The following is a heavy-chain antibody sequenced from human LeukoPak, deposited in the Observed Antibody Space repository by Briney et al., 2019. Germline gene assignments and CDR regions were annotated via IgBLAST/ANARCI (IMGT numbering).Heavy chain of an antibody. D-gene: IGHD6-13*01. J-gene: IGHJ4*02. Sequence: ASVKVSRKTSGYTFTNFGVTWVRQAPGQGLEWMGWISAYNGNTNYAQNLQGRVTMTTDTSTSTAYMELRSLRSDDTAVYYCARGTSWPPYFFDYWGQGTLVTVSS. V-gene: IGHV1-18*01. CDR1: GYTFTNFG. CDR2: ISAYNGNT. CDR3: ARGTSWPPYFFDY.